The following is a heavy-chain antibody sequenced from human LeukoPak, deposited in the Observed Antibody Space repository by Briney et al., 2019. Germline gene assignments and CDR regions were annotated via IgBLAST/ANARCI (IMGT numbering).Heavy chain of an antibody. Sequence: GGSLRLSCAASGFTFNTNAMSWVRQAPGKGLEWVSAISGRTGGTYYADSVKGRFTISRDNSKSTLYLQMDSLRAEDTAVYFCAKDVGNWNGNFDYWGQGTLVTVSS. J-gene: IGHJ4*02. CDR3: AKDVGNWNGNFDY. CDR2: ISGRTGGT. D-gene: IGHD1-20*01. V-gene: IGHV3-23*01. CDR1: GFTFNTNA.